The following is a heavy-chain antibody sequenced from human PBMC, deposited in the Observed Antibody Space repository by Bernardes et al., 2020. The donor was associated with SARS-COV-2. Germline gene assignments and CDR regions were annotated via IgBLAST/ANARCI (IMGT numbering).Heavy chain of an antibody. J-gene: IGHJ4*02. D-gene: IGHD3-22*01. V-gene: IGHV3-23*01. CDR3: AIDYDSTGFYEDY. CDR1: TFTLSNYA. Sequence: GSLRLSCKASTFTLSNYAMNWVRQAPGKGLEWVSLLSRTGQSAHYADSVNGRFSIFRDTSKNTLYLEMHNLRVDDTAVYFCAIDYDSTGFYEDYWGQGTLVTVSS. CDR2: LSRTGQSA.